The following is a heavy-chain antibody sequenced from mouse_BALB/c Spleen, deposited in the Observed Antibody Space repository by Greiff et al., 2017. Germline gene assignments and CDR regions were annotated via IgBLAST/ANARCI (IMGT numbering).Heavy chain of an antibody. CDR2: ISCYNGAT. V-gene: IGHV1-14*01. D-gene: IGHD2-1*01. Sequence: VQLQQSGPELVKPGASVKMSCKASGYTFTSYVMHWVKQKPGQGLEWIGYISCYNGATSYNQKFKGKATFTVDTSSSTAYMQFNSLTSEDSAVYYCARDGNEGYAMDYWGQGTSVTVSS. J-gene: IGHJ4*01. CDR3: ARDGNEGYAMDY. CDR1: GYTFTSYV.